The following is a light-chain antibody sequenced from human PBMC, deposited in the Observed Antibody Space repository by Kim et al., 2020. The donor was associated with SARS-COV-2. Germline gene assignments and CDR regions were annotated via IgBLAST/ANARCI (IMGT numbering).Light chain of an antibody. V-gene: IGKV1-39*01. CDR1: HSISTY. J-gene: IGKJ4*01. Sequence: ASFGARVPITCRANHSISTYLNWYPQKPGKAPKLLLFVASTLQSGVPSRFSGRGSGTEFTLTIRSLQPEDFATYYCQQSHIAPLTFGGGTKVDIK. CDR3: QQSHIAPLT. CDR2: VAS.